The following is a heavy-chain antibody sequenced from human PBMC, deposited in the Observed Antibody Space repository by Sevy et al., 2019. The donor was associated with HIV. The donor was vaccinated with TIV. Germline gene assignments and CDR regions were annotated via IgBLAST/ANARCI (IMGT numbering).Heavy chain of an antibody. CDR1: GYSFTSYW. V-gene: IGHV5-51*01. CDR2: IYPGDSDT. J-gene: IGHJ4*02. Sequence: GESLKISCKGSGYSFTSYWIGWVRQMPGKGLEWMGIIYPGDSDTRYSPSFQGQVTISADKSISTAYLQWSSLKASDTAMYYCASPGAVAGTEEGFDYWGQGTLVTVSS. CDR3: ASPGAVAGTEEGFDY. D-gene: IGHD6-19*01.